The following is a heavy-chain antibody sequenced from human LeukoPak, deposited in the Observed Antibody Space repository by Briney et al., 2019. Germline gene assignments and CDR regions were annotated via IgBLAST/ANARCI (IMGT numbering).Heavy chain of an antibody. V-gene: IGHV4-61*02. Sequence: SETLSLTCTVSGGSISSGSYYWSWIRQPAGKGLEWIGRIYTSGSTNYNPSLKSRVTISVYTSKNQFSLKLSSVTAADTAVYYCARATYSGSYSPFDYWGQGTLVTVSS. J-gene: IGHJ4*02. CDR3: ARATYSGSYSPFDY. CDR1: GGSISSGSYY. D-gene: IGHD1-26*01. CDR2: IYTSGST.